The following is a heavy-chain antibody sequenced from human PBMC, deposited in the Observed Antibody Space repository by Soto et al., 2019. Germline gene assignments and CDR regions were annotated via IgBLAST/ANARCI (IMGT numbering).Heavy chain of an antibody. V-gene: IGHV1-18*01. Sequence: ASVKVSCKASGYTFTSYGISWVRQAPGQGLEWMGWISAYNGSTNYAQKLQGRVTMTTDTSTSTAYMEMRSLRSDDTAVYYCARSRMIGNWFDPWGQGTLVTVSS. CDR1: GYTFTSYG. J-gene: IGHJ5*02. CDR2: ISAYNGST. D-gene: IGHD2-21*01. CDR3: ARSRMIGNWFDP.